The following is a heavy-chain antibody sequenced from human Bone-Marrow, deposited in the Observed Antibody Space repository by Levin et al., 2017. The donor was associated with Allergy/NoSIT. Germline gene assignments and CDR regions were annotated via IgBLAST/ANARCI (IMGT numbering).Heavy chain of an antibody. CDR1: GFTFSSYA. D-gene: IGHD6-13*01. J-gene: IGHJ4*02. CDR2: ISSSSNSI. Sequence: PGGSLRLSCAASGFTFSSYAMNWVRQAPGKGLEWLSYISSSSNSIYYADSVKGRFTISRDNAKNSLYLQMNSLRDEDTAVYFCATAGSSWYSYWFDYWGQGTLVTVSS. CDR3: ATAGSSWYSYWFDY. V-gene: IGHV3-48*02.